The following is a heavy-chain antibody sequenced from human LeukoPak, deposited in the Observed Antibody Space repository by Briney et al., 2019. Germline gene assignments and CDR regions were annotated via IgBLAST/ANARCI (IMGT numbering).Heavy chain of an antibody. CDR3: ARDTPYGSSWFWYFDL. CDR2: IYSGGST. V-gene: IGHV3-53*01. D-gene: IGHD6-13*01. J-gene: IGHJ2*01. CDR1: GFTFSSYD. Sequence: QPGGSLRLSCAASGFTFSSYDMHWVRQAPGKGLEWVSVIYSGGSTYYADSVKGRFTISRDNSKNTLYLQMNSLRAEDTAVYYCARDTPYGSSWFWYFDLWGRGTLVTVSS.